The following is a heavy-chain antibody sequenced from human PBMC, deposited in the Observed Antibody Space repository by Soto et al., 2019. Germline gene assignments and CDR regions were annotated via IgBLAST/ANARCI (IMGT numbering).Heavy chain of an antibody. J-gene: IGHJ4*02. CDR1: GGSFSGYY. CDR3: ARYCSNLDCHYLYYFDS. D-gene: IGHD2-2*01. V-gene: IGHV4-34*01. Sequence: SETLSLTCAVYGGSFSGYYWSWIRQPPGKGLEWIGEINHSGSTNYNPSLKSRVTISVDTSKNQFSLKLTSVTAADTAMYYCARYCSNLDCHYLYYFDSWGQGTQVTVSS. CDR2: INHSGST.